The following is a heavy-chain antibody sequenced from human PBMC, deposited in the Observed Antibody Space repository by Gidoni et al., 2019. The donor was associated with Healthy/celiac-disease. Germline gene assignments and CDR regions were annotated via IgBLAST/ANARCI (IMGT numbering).Heavy chain of an antibody. J-gene: IGHJ4*02. D-gene: IGHD3-10*01. CDR1: GGSFSGYY. CDR3: AREVYYYAEK. Sequence: QVQLQQWGAGLLKPSETLSLTCAVYGGSFSGYYWSWIRQPPGKGLEWIGEINHSGSTNYNPSLKSRVTISVDTSKNQFSLKLSSVTAADTAVYYCAREVYYYAEKWGQGTLVTVSS. V-gene: IGHV4-34*01. CDR2: INHSGST.